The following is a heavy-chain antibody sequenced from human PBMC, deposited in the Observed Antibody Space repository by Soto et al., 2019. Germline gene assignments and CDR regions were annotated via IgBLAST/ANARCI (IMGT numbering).Heavy chain of an antibody. V-gene: IGHV3-23*01. CDR2: ISSSGGTT. Sequence: EVQLLESGGGLVQPGGSLRLSCAASGFTFSRYAMSWVRQAPGKGLEWVSGISSSGGTTYYADSVKGRFSISRDNSKNTLYLQMNSLRAEDTAVYYCAKWEYCSGGTCYSDSWGQGTLVTVSS. CDR1: GFTFSRYA. J-gene: IGHJ4*02. CDR3: AKWEYCSGGTCYSDS. D-gene: IGHD2-15*01.